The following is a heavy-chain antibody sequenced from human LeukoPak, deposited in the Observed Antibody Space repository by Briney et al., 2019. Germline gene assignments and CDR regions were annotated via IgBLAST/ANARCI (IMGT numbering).Heavy chain of an antibody. CDR2: IIPIFGIA. Sequence: ASVKVSCKASGGTFSSYAISWVRQAPGQGLEWMGRIIPIFGIANYAQKFQGRVTITADKSMSTAYMELSSLRSEDTAVYYCARDAGLEYYYDGSGYYRLDYWGQGTLVTVSS. J-gene: IGHJ4*02. CDR1: GGTFSSYA. CDR3: ARDAGLEYYYDGSGYYRLDY. V-gene: IGHV1-69*04. D-gene: IGHD3-22*01.